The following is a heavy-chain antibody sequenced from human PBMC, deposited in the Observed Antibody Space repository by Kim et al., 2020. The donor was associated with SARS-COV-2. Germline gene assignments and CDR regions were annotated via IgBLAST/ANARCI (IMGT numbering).Heavy chain of an antibody. Sequence: GGSLRLSCAASGFTFSNYGMHWVRQAPGKGLEWVALISYDGSGKYYADSVKGRFTISKDTSKNTLYLQMNSLRAEDTAVYYCAKKMGSGYTYGYDYWGPG. CDR1: GFTFSNYG. CDR3: AKKMGSGYTYGYDY. J-gene: IGHJ4*02. D-gene: IGHD5-18*01. CDR2: ISYDGSGK. V-gene: IGHV3-30*18.